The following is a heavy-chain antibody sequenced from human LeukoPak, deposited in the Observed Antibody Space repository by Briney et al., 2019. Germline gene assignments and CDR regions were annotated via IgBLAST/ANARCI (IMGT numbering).Heavy chain of an antibody. J-gene: IGHJ4*02. Sequence: SETLSLTCAVYGGSFSGYYWSWIRQPPGKGLEWMGEINHSGSTNYNPSLKSRVTISVDTSKNQFSLQLSSVTDADPAVYYCARGRGYDFWSGYSGHYFDYWGEGTLVTVSS. D-gene: IGHD3-3*01. CDR1: GGSFSGYY. V-gene: IGHV4-34*01. CDR3: ARGRGYDFWSGYSGHYFDY. CDR2: INHSGST.